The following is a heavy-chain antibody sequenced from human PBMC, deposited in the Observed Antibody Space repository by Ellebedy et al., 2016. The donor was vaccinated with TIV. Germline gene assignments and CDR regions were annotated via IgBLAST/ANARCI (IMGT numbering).Heavy chain of an antibody. V-gene: IGHV6-1*01. CDR2: TYYKSKWFT. D-gene: IGHD2-8*01. Sequence: SQTLSLTCAISGDSVSSNSAAWSLIRQFPSRGLEWLGRTYYKSKWFTDYALSVRSRITLSPDTTKNQLSLQLDSVTPEDTAVYYWARAVVASTNTPIILDSWGQGIRVTVSS. J-gene: IGHJ4*02. CDR3: ARAVVASTNTPIILDS. CDR1: GDSVSSNSAA.